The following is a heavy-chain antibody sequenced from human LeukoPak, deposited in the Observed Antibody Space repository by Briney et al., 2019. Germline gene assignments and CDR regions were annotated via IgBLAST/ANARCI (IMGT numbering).Heavy chain of an antibody. CDR2: ISGSGAST. V-gene: IGHV3-23*01. J-gene: IGHJ5*02. Sequence: GGSLRLSCAASGFTFGSYAMSWVRQAPGKGLEWVSSISGSGASTYPADSLKGRFTISRDNSHSTVYLQVNNLRVEDTAVYYCAKDYEFWSGYLDHWGQGTLVTVSS. CDR3: AKDYEFWSGYLDH. CDR1: GFTFGSYA. D-gene: IGHD3-3*01.